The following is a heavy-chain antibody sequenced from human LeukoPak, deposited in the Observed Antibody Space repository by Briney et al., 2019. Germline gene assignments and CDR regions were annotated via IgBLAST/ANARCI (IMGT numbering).Heavy chain of an antibody. D-gene: IGHD6-13*01. CDR3: ARVQKGIAAAGTGGGWFEP. CDR1: GFTFSSYW. Sequence: GGSLRLSCAASGFTFSSYWMHRVRQAPGKGLVWVSCINSDGSSTSYADSVKGRFTVSRDNAKKSLYLQMNSLRAEDTAVYYCARVQKGIAAAGTGGGWFEPWGQGTLVTVS. V-gene: IGHV3-74*01. CDR2: INSDGSST. J-gene: IGHJ5*02.